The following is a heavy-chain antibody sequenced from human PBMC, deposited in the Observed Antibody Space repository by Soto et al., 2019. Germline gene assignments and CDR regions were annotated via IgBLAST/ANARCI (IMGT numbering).Heavy chain of an antibody. V-gene: IGHV4-31*03. CDR2: IYYSGST. Sequence: QVQLQESGPGLVKPSQTLSLTCTVSGGSISSGGYYWSWIRQHPGKGLEWIGYIYYSGSTYYNPSLNSRVTIAVHRSKNQFPLKLSSVTGADTPVYYCARVFSESRSFFDPWGQGTLDTVSS. CDR3: ARVFSESRSFFDP. D-gene: IGHD3-3*01. CDR1: GGSISSGGYY. J-gene: IGHJ5*02.